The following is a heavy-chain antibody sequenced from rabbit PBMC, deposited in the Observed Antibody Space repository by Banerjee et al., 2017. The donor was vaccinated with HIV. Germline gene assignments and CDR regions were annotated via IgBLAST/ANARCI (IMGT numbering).Heavy chain of an antibody. Sequence: QEQLVESGGGLVKPEGSLTLTCTASGFDLSSYHYMCWVRQAPGKGLEWIACIYGGNSGSTWYASWAKGRFTISKTSSTVTLQMTSLTAADTATYFCARDLAGVIGWNFNLWGPGTLVTVS. CDR2: IYGGNSGST. CDR3: ARDLAGVIGWNFNL. CDR1: GFDLSSYHY. J-gene: IGHJ4*01. D-gene: IGHD4-1*01. V-gene: IGHV1S45*01.